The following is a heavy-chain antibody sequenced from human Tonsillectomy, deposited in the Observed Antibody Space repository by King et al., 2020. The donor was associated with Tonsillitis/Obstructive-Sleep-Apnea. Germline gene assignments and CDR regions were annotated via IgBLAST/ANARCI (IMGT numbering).Heavy chain of an antibody. D-gene: IGHD2-2*02. CDR2: ISSSSSTI. Sequence: VQLVESGGGLVQPGGSLRLSCAASGFTFSSYSMNWVRQAPGKGLEWVSYISSSSSTIYYADSVKGRFTISRDNATNSLYLQMNSLSDEETALYYCAGGGGYCSSSSCYKPDYYYYMDVWGKGTTVTVSS. CDR1: GFTFSSYS. V-gene: IGHV3-48*02. J-gene: IGHJ6*03. CDR3: AGGGGYCSSSSCYKPDYYYYMDV.